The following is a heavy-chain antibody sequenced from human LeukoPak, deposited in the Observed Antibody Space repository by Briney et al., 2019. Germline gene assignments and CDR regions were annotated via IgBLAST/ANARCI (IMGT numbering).Heavy chain of an antibody. CDR1: RYSFPNYW. CDR2: VSPVDSDA. V-gene: IGHV5-51*01. D-gene: IGHD2-8*02. Sequence: GESLKISCKGFRYSFPNYWIALVRQMPGKGLEWMGTVSPVDSDARYSPSFQGQVTISADRSIDTAYLQWSSLKASDSGMYFCARPYSTGRNDPYDLWGQGTKVFVSS. CDR3: ARPYSTGRNDPYDL. J-gene: IGHJ3*01.